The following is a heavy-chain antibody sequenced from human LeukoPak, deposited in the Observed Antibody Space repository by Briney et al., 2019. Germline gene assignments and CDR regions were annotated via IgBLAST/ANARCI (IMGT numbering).Heavy chain of an antibody. CDR1: GYTFTSYG. D-gene: IGHD5-18*01. Sequence: ASVKVSCKASGYTFTSYGISWVRQAPGQGLEWMGWISAYNGNTNYAQKFQGRVTITADESTSTAYMELSSLRSEDTAVYYCARDGARSVDTATNRFDYWGQGTLVTVSS. V-gene: IGHV1-18*01. J-gene: IGHJ4*02. CDR3: ARDGARSVDTATNRFDY. CDR2: ISAYNGNT.